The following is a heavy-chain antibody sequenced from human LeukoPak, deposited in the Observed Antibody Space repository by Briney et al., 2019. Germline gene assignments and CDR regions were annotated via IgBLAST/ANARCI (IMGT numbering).Heavy chain of an antibody. CDR1: GYTFTGYY. CDR3: AREKYSGSYQSVAFDI. J-gene: IGHJ3*02. D-gene: IGHD1-26*01. V-gene: IGHV1-2*02. Sequence: GASVKVSCKASGYTFTGYYMHWVRQAPGQGLEWMGWINPNSGGTNYAQKFQGRVTMTRDTSNSTAYMGLSRLRSDDTAVYYCAREKYSGSYQSVAFDIWGQGTMVTVSS. CDR2: INPNSGGT.